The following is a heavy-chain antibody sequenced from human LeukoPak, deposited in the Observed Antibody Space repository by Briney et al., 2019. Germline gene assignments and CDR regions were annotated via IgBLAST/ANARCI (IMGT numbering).Heavy chain of an antibody. J-gene: IGHJ4*02. V-gene: IGHV1-3*01. CDR1: GYTFTSYA. CDR3: ARDEPMGPGVAGPLDY. Sequence: GASVKVSCKASGYTFTSYAMHWVRQASGQRLEWMGWINAGNGNTKYSQKFQGRVTITRDTSASTAYMELSSLRSEDTAVYYCARDEPMGPGVAGPLDYWGQGTLVTVSS. D-gene: IGHD6-19*01. CDR2: INAGNGNT.